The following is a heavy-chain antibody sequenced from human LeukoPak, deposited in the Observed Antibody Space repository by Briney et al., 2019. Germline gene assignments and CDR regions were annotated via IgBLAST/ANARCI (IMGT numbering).Heavy chain of an antibody. Sequence: PGGSLRLSCAASGFTFSSYGMHWVRQAPGKGLEWVAFIRYDGSNKYYADSVKGRFTISRDNSKNTLYLQMNSLRAEDTAVYYCVGEGTYGDFNWGQGTLVTVSS. CDR1: GFTFSSYG. V-gene: IGHV3-30*02. J-gene: IGHJ4*02. CDR3: VGEGTYGDFN. CDR2: IRYDGSNK. D-gene: IGHD4-17*01.